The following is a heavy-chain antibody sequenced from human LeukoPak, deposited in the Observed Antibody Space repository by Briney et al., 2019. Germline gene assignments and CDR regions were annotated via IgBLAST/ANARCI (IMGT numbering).Heavy chain of an antibody. J-gene: IGHJ4*02. CDR1: GYSFTKYW. D-gene: IGHD3-10*01. CDR3: ARTYGSGSFHNFDY. V-gene: IGHV5-51*01. CDR2: IYPGDSDT. Sequence: GESLKISCQGSGYSFTKYWIGWVRQMPGKGLEWMGIIYPGDSDTRYSPSFQGQVNMSADKSISTAYLQWSSLKASDTAMYYCARTYGSGSFHNFDYWGQGTLVTVSS.